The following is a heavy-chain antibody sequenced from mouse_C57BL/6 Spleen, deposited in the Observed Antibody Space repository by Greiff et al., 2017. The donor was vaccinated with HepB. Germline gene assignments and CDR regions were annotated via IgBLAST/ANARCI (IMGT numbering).Heavy chain of an antibody. J-gene: IGHJ3*01. D-gene: IGHD2-3*01. Sequence: QVQLQQPGTELVKPGASVKLSCKASGYTFTSYWMHWVKQWPGQGLEWIGNINPSNGGTNYNEKFKRKATLTVDKSSSTAYMQLSSLTSEDSAVYYCARWEIYDGYGFAYWGQGTLVTVSA. CDR1: GYTFTSYW. CDR2: INPSNGGT. V-gene: IGHV1-53*01. CDR3: ARWEIYDGYGFAY.